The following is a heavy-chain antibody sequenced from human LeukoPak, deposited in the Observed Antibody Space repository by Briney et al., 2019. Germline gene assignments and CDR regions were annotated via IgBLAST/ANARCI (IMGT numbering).Heavy chain of an antibody. J-gene: IGHJ4*02. D-gene: IGHD3-10*01. CDR1: GGSISSYY. CDR2: IYYSGST. Sequence: PSETLSLTCTVSGGSISSYYWSWIRQPPGKGLEWIGYIYYSGSTYYNPSLKSRVTISVDRSKNQFSLKLSSVTAADTAVYYCAREVRGYYFDYWGRGTLVTVSS. CDR3: AREVRGYYFDY. V-gene: IGHV4-59*12.